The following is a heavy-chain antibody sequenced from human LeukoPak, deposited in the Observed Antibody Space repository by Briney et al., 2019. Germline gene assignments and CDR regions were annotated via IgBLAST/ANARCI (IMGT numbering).Heavy chain of an antibody. CDR1: GYTFTSYD. J-gene: IGHJ6*03. V-gene: IGHV1-8*01. D-gene: IGHD6-13*01. CDR3: ARGRRQQLVLYYYYYMDV. CDR2: MNPNSGNT. Sequence: GASVKVSYKASGYTFTSYDINWVRQATGQGLEWMGWMNPNSGNTGYAQKFQGRVTMTRNTSISTAYMELSSLRSEDTAVYYCARGRRQQLVLYYYYYMDVWGKGTTVTISS.